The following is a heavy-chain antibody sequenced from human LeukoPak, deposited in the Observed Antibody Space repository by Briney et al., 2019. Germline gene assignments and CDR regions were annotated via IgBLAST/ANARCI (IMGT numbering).Heavy chain of an antibody. V-gene: IGHV3-30*02. Sequence: GGSLRLSCAASEFTFSSFGMHWVRQAPGKGLQWVAFIRYDGTTKYYTDSVKGRFTISRDNSKNTLYLQMNSLRAEDTAVYYCARGGDIVTMVRGVIPPGVDYWGQGTLVTVSS. CDR1: EFTFSSFG. CDR2: IRYDGTTK. J-gene: IGHJ4*02. CDR3: ARGGDIVTMVRGVIPPGVDY. D-gene: IGHD3-10*01.